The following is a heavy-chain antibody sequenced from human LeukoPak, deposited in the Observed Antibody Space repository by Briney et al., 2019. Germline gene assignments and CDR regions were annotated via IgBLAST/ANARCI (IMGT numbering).Heavy chain of an antibody. D-gene: IGHD3-10*01. CDR1: GFTFSSYS. CDR3: ARDTDYYGSGRHGYFDH. V-gene: IGHV3-21*01. Sequence: GGSLRLSCAASGFTFSSYSMNWVRQAPGKGLEWVSSISSSSSYIYYADSVKGRFTISRDNSKNTLHLQMNSLRAEDTAVYYCARDTDYYGSGRHGYFDHWGQGTLVTVSS. J-gene: IGHJ1*01. CDR2: ISSSSSYI.